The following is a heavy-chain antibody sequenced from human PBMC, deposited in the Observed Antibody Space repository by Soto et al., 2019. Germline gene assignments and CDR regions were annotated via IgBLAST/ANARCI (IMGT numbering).Heavy chain of an antibody. J-gene: IGHJ4*02. D-gene: IGHD3-22*01. CDR1: GFTFSSYS. Sequence: PGGSLRLSCAASGFTFSSYSMNWVRQAPGKGLEWVSYISSSSSTIYYADSVKGRFTISRDNAKNSLYLQMNSLRDEDTAVYYCARDREEGAGYYYDSSGRIRPDGYWGQGTLVTVSS. CDR3: ARDREEGAGYYYDSSGRIRPDGY. CDR2: ISSSSSTI. V-gene: IGHV3-48*02.